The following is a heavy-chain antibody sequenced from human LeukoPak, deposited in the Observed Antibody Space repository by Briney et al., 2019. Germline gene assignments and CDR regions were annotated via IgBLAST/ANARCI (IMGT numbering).Heavy chain of an antibody. CDR3: ARDSGMITFGGVIVKGDYFNY. Sequence: SGGSLRLSCAASGFTFNNYAMSWVRQAPGKGLEWVALISYDGSNKYYADSAKGRFTISRDNSKNTLYLQMNSLRAEDTAVYYCARDSGMITFGGVIVKGDYFNYWGQGTLVTVSS. V-gene: IGHV3-30*04. D-gene: IGHD3-16*02. CDR1: GFTFNNYA. CDR2: ISYDGSNK. J-gene: IGHJ4*02.